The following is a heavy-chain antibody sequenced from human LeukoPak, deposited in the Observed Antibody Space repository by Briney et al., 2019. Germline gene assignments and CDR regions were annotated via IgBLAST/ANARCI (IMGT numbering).Heavy chain of an antibody. Sequence: SETLSLTCAVYGGSFSGYYWSWIRQPPGKGLEWIGEINHSGSTNYNPSLKSRVTISVDTSKNQFSLKLSSVTAADTAVYYCAIGPHYDILTGSYYYYYGMDVWGQGTTVTVSS. D-gene: IGHD3-9*01. V-gene: IGHV4-34*01. J-gene: IGHJ6*02. CDR1: GGSFSGYY. CDR3: AIGPHYDILTGSYYYYYGMDV. CDR2: INHSGST.